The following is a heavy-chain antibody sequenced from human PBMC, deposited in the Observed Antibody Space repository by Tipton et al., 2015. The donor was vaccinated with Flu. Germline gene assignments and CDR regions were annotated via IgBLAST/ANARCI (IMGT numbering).Heavy chain of an antibody. J-gene: IGHJ4*02. D-gene: IGHD6-13*01. V-gene: IGHV5-51*01. CDR2: IYPGDSDT. CDR1: GYSFTSYW. CDR3: ARQITGFSSSWYFAY. Sequence: QLVQSGAEVKKPGESLKISCKGSGYSFTSYWIGWVSQMPGKGLEWMGIIYPGDSDTRYSPSFQGKVTISADKSISTAYLQWRSLKASGTAMYYCARQITGFSSSWYFAYWGQGTLVTVSS.